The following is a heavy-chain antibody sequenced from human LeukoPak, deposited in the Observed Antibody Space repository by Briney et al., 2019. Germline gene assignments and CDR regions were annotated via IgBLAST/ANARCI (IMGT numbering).Heavy chain of an antibody. J-gene: IGHJ6*02. V-gene: IGHV1-69*04. CDR3: ARDRIADQHHPYYYCMDV. CDR1: GGTFSSYA. CDR2: IIPIFGIA. D-gene: IGHD6-13*01. Sequence: SVKVSCKASGGTFSSYAISWVRQAPGQGLEWMGRIIPIFGIANYAQKFQGRVTITADKSTSTAYMELSSLRSEDTAVYYCARDRIADQHHPYYYCMDVWGQGTTVTVSS.